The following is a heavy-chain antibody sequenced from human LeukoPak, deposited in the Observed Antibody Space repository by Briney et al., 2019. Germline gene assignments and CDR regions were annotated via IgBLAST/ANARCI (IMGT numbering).Heavy chain of an antibody. V-gene: IGHV4-59*08. CDR2: IYYSGST. Sequence: PSETLSLTCTVSGGSISSYYWSWIRQPPGKGLEWIGYIYYSGSTNYNPSLKSRVTISVDTSKNQFSLKLSSVTAADTAVYYCARGSSPPQKYSGYDVGYYYGMDVWGQGTTVTVSS. CDR3: ARGSSPPQKYSGYDVGYYYGMDV. J-gene: IGHJ6*02. CDR1: GGSISSYY. D-gene: IGHD5-12*01.